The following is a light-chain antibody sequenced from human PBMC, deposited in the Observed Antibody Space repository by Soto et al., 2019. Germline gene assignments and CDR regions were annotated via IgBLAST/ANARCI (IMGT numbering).Light chain of an antibody. CDR3: QQYGGSRWP. Sequence: EDLFTQSLGTVSLSTGERANLSCRASQSVSRNYLAWYQQKPGQAPRLLIYGASNRATGFPDRFSGSGSGTDFTLTISRLEPEDFAVYYCQQYGGSRWPFGQGTKVETK. J-gene: IGKJ1*01. CDR1: QSVSRNY. V-gene: IGKV3-20*01. CDR2: GAS.